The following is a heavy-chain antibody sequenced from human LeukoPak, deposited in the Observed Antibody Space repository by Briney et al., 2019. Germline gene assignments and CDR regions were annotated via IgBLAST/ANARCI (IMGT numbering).Heavy chain of an antibody. CDR2: INHSGST. CDR1: GYSISSGYY. J-gene: IGHJ4*02. CDR3: ARGYSYGYGVYYFDY. V-gene: IGHV4-34*01. Sequence: SETLSLTCAVSGYSISSGYYWSWIRQPPGKGLEWIGEINHSGSTNYNPSLKSRVTISVDTSKNQFSLKLGSVTAADTAVYYCARGYSYGYGVYYFDYWGQGTLVTVSS. D-gene: IGHD5-18*01.